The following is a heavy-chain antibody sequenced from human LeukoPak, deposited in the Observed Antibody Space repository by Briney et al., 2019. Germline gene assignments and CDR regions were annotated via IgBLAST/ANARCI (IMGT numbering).Heavy chain of an antibody. Sequence: GGSLRLSCEASGITYSSYEMNWVRQAPGEGLEWVSYISGSESSIYYADSVKGRFTISRDNSKNTLYLQMNSLRAEDTAVYYCASRSIFGVHFDYWGQGTLVTVSS. CDR3: ASRSIFGVHFDY. V-gene: IGHV3-23*01. D-gene: IGHD3-3*01. CDR2: ISGSESSI. J-gene: IGHJ4*02. CDR1: GITYSSYE.